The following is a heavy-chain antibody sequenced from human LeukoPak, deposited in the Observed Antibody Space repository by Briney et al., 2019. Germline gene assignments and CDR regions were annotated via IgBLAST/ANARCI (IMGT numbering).Heavy chain of an antibody. CDR1: GFTVSSKY. D-gene: IGHD6-19*01. Sequence: GVCLRLSCAASGFTVSSKYMSWVRQAPGKGLEWVSVIHSRGSTDYADSVKGRFTISRDNSKNTVYLQMNSLRAEDTAVYYCARDPAGIAVAGNYWGQGTLVTVSS. CDR3: ARDPAGIAVAGNY. J-gene: IGHJ4*02. CDR2: IHSRGST. V-gene: IGHV3-53*01.